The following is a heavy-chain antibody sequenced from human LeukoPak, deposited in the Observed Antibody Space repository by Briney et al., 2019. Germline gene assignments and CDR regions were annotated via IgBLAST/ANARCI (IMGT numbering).Heavy chain of an antibody. CDR1: GGTFSSYA. CDR3: ARGPITIYYYMDV. D-gene: IGHD3-3*01. V-gene: IGHV1-69*13. CDR2: IIPIFGTP. Sequence: SVKVSCKSSGGTFSSYATTWVRQAPGQGLEWMGGIIPIFGTPNYAQKFQGRVTITADESTSTAYMELSSLRSEDTAVYYCARGPITIYYYMDVWGKGTTVTVSS. J-gene: IGHJ6*03.